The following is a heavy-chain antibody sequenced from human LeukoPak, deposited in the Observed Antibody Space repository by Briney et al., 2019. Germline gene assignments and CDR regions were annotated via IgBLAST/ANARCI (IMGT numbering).Heavy chain of an antibody. D-gene: IGHD6-6*01. J-gene: IGHJ6*03. CDR2: ISYDGSNK. CDR1: GFTFSSYA. V-gene: IGHV3-30*01. Sequence: GRSLRLSCAASGFTFSSYAMHWVRQAPGKGLEWVAVISYDGSNKYYADSVKGRFTISRDNSKNTLYLQMNSLRAEDTAVYYWARDTYSSPSLDYYYMDVWGKGTTVTVSS. CDR3: ARDTYSSPSLDYYYMDV.